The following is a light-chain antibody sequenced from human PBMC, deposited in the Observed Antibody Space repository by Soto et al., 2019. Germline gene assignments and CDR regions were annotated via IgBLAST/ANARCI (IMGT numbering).Light chain of an antibody. V-gene: IGKV3-20*01. Sequence: IVLTQSPGTLSLFPGERATLSCRASQSLITRYLAWYQQKPGQAPRLLIYGASSRATGIPDRFSGSGSGTDLTLTISRLEPEDFAVYSCQQYGTSPTFGQGTRLEIK. CDR1: QSLITRY. CDR3: QQYGTSPT. CDR2: GAS. J-gene: IGKJ5*01.